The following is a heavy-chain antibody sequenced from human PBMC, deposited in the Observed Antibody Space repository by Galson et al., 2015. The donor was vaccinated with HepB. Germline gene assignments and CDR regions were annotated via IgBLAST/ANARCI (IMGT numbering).Heavy chain of an antibody. CDR2: INAGNGNT. V-gene: IGHV1-3*01. D-gene: IGHD4-17*01. J-gene: IGHJ6*02. CDR1: GYTFTSYA. Sequence: SVKVSCKASGYTFTSYAMHWVRQAPRQRLEWMGWINAGNGNTKYSQKFQGRVTITRDTSASTAYMELSSLRSEDTAVYYCARLQEESFQMTTVTTRYDYYYYYGMDAWGQGTTVTVSS. CDR3: ARLQEESFQMTTVTTRYDYYYYYGMDA.